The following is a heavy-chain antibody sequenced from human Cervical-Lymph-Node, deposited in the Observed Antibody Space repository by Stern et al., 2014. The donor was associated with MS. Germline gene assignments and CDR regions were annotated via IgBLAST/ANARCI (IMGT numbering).Heavy chain of an antibody. Sequence: VQLVESGGGLVQPGGSLRLSCAASGFTFSDFAMHWIRQTPGKGLEFISTINRNGDETYYTKSVRGRFTISRDNSKNTLYLQMGSLTTEDTAVYYCAKEHSPFSQIDYWGQGTLVTVSS. D-gene: IGHD1-26*01. CDR3: AKEHSPFSQIDY. CDR1: GFTFSDFA. V-gene: IGHV3-64*01. J-gene: IGHJ4*02. CDR2: INRNGDET.